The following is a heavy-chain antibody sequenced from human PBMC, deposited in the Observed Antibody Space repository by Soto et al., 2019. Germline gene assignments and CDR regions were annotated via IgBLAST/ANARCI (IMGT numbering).Heavy chain of an antibody. CDR1: GFTFSTYA. D-gene: IGHD1-26*01. CDR3: AKGVGAKRYYFDY. Sequence: EVQLVESGGGLVQPGGSLRLSCAASGFTFSTYAMTWVRQAPGKGLEWVSGISGSGGSTYHADSVKGRFTISRDSSKNTVYLQMNSLRAEDTAVYYCAKGVGAKRYYFDYWGQGTQVTVSS. CDR2: ISGSGGST. J-gene: IGHJ4*02. V-gene: IGHV3-23*04.